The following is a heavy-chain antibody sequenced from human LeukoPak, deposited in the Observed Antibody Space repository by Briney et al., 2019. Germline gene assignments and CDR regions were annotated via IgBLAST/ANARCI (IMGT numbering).Heavy chain of an antibody. D-gene: IGHD1-14*01. J-gene: IGHJ4*02. CDR3: AKVKMGGNHYFDY. CDR1: GFTFSNYA. Sequence: QPGGSLRLSCAASGFTFSNYAMNWVRQAPGKGLEWVSGISGSGDNTYYADSVKGRFTISRDNSKNTLYLRMNSLRVEDTAVYYCAKVKMGGNHYFDYWGQGTLATVSS. V-gene: IGHV3-23*01. CDR2: ISGSGDNT.